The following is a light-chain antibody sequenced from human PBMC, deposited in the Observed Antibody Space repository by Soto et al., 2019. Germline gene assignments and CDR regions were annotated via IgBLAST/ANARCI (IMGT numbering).Light chain of an antibody. J-gene: IGKJ1*01. V-gene: IGKV3-15*01. Sequence: EIVMTQSPATLSVSPGDRAALSCRASQSVGSKLAWYQQKPGQAPRLLIYGASTRATGIPARFSGSGSGTEFTLTISSLQSEDFAIYFCQQYNNWPPDRTFGQGTKVEIK. CDR3: QQYNNWPPDRT. CDR1: QSVGSK. CDR2: GAS.